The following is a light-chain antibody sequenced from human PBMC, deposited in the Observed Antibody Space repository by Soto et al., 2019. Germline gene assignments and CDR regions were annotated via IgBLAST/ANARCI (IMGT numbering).Light chain of an antibody. V-gene: IGKV1-5*03. CDR3: QQYNSYSLT. J-gene: IGKJ4*01. CDR1: QSISSW. CDR2: KAS. Sequence: DIQMTQSPSTLSASVGDRVTITCRASQSISSWLAWYQQKQVKAPKLLIYKASSLESGVPSRFRGSGSGTEFTLTISSLQPDDFATYYYQQYNSYSLTFGEGTKVEIK.